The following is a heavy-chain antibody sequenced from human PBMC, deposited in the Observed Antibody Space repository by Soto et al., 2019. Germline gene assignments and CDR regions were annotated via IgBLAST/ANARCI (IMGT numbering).Heavy chain of an antibody. CDR3: ARGPRSGSYSVDGFDV. CDR2: IYHTGSA. V-gene: IGHV4-4*02. Sequence: ETLSLTCVVSGASLSTSNWWSWVRQAPGKGLEWIGEIYHTGSASYSPSLKSRLSMSIDKSENQFSLRLTDVTAADTAKYYCARGPRSGSYSVDGFDVWGQGTLVTVSS. CDR1: GASLSTSNW. J-gene: IGHJ3*01. D-gene: IGHD1-26*01.